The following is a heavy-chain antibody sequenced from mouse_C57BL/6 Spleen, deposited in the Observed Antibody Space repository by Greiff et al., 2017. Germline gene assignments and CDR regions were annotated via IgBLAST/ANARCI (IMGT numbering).Heavy chain of an antibody. CDR2: IDPETGGS. Sequence: SGAELVRPGASVTLSCKASGYTFTDYEMHWVKQTPVHGLEWIGAIDPETGGSAYNQKVKGKAILTADKSSSTAYMELRSLTSEVSAVYYCTREGNYYGSRGAMDYWGQGTSVTVSS. D-gene: IGHD1-1*01. CDR3: TREGNYYGSRGAMDY. J-gene: IGHJ4*01. CDR1: GYTFTDYE. V-gene: IGHV1-15*01.